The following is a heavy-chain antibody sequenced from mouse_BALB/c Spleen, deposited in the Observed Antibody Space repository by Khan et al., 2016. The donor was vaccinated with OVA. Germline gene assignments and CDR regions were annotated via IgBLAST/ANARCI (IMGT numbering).Heavy chain of an antibody. J-gene: IGHJ2*01. Sequence: QVQLQQSGAELARPGASVKLSCKASGYTFTTYWMQWVKQRPGQGLEWIGAIYPGNGDTRYSQKFKGKATLTADKSSSTAYMQLSSLASEDSAVYYCARWGTYRYAGPDYWGQGTTLTVSS. CDR2: IYPGNGDT. CDR3: ARWGTYRYAGPDY. D-gene: IGHD2-14*01. V-gene: IGHV1-87*01. CDR1: GYTFTTYW.